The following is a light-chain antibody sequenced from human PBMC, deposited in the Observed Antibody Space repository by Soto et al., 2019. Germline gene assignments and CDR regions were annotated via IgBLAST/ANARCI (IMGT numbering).Light chain of an antibody. V-gene: IGKV3-15*01. CDR1: QSVSSN. CDR2: GAS. Sequence: EIVMTQSPATLSVSPGERATLSCRASQSVSSNLAWYQQKPGQAPRLLIYGASTRATGIPARFSGSESGTEFTLTISSLQSEDFAVYYCKQYNNWPPWTFGQGTKVEIK. J-gene: IGKJ1*01. CDR3: KQYNNWPPWT.